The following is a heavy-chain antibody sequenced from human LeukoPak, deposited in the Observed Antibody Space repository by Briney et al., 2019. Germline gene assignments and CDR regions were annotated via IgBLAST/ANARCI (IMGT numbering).Heavy chain of an antibody. CDR3: ARDQVRGDGYNPDY. CDR1: GFTFSSYA. V-gene: IGHV3-30-3*01. J-gene: IGHJ4*02. D-gene: IGHD5-12*01. CDR2: ISYDGSNK. Sequence: GGSLRLSCAASGFTFSSYAMHWVRQAPGKGLEWVAVISYDGSNKYYADSVKGRFTISRDNSKNTLYLQMNSLRAEDTAVYYCARDQVRGDGYNPDYWGQGTLVTVSS.